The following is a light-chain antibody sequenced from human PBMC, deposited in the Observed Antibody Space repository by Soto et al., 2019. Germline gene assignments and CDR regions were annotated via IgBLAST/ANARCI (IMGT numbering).Light chain of an antibody. CDR1: SSNIGSYS. CDR3: AAWDDSLNGVV. J-gene: IGLJ2*01. Sequence: QSVLSQPPSASGTPGQRVTISCSGSSSNIGSYSVNWYQQFPGTVPKLLIYNNNQRPSGVPDRFSGSKFGTSVSLAISGLQSEDEADYYCAAWDDSLNGVVFGGGTKLTVL. V-gene: IGLV1-44*01. CDR2: NNN.